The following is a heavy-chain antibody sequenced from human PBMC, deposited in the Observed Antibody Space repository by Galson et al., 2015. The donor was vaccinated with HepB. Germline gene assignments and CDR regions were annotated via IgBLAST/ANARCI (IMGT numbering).Heavy chain of an antibody. CDR3: AKEQLGYCSSTSCYTGAFDI. CDR2: ISGSGGST. Sequence: SLRLSCAASGFTFSSYAMSWVRQAPGKGLEWVSAISGSGGSTYYADSVKGRFTISRDNSKNTLYLQMNSLRAEDTAVYYCAKEQLGYCSSTSCYTGAFDIWGQGTMVTVSS. V-gene: IGHV3-23*01. D-gene: IGHD2-2*02. CDR1: GFTFSSYA. J-gene: IGHJ3*02.